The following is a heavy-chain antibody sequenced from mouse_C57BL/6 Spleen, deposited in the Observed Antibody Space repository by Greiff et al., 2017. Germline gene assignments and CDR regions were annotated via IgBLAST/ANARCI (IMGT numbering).Heavy chain of an antibody. V-gene: IGHV1-82*01. J-gene: IGHJ4*01. Sequence: QVQLQQSGPELVKPGASVKISCKASGYAFSSSWMNWVKQRPGQGLEWIGRIYPGDGATNYNGKFKGKATLTADKSSSTAYMQLSSLTSEDSAVYFCAREGYYAMDYWGQGTSVTVSS. CDR2: IYPGDGAT. CDR3: AREGYYAMDY. CDR1: GYAFSSSW.